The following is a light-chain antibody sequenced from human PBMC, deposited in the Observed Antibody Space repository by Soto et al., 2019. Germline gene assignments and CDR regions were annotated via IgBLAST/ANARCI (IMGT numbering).Light chain of an antibody. CDR3: QQYGSSPPFT. CDR1: QSVSSRY. V-gene: IGKV3-20*01. CDR2: GAS. J-gene: IGKJ2*01. Sequence: EIVLTQSPGTLSLSPGERATLSCRASQSVSSRYLAWYQQKPGQAPRLLMYGASNRATGIPDRFSGSGSGKAFTLTISRLEPEDFAVYFCQQYGSSPPFTFGQGTKVEIK.